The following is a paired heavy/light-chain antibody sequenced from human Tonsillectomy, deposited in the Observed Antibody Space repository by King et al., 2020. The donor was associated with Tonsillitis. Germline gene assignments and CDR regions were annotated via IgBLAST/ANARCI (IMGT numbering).Light chain of an antibody. CDR3: MQALQFPWT. Sequence: DMVMTQFPLSLPVSPGEAASISCRSNQSLLHSNGYIYLDWYLQKPGQSPQLLIYLGFNRASGVPDRFSGSGSGTDFTLKISRVEAEDVGIYYCMQALQFPWTFGQGTKVEI. CDR1: QSLLHSNGYIY. CDR2: LGF. J-gene: IGKJ1*01. V-gene: IGKV2-28*01.
Heavy chain of an antibody. CDR3: ARSVAFGEDIDDAFDI. D-gene: IGHD3-16*02. CDR1: GGTFSSYG. V-gene: IGHV1-69*01. CDR2: IIPMTGTA. J-gene: IGHJ3*02. Sequence: QVQLVQSGAEVKKPGSSVKVSCKASGGTFSSYGINWIRQAPGEGLEYMGGIIPMTGTANYAQRFQGRVTMTADDWTSTAYMEVSSLRSDDTAVYYCARSVAFGEDIDDAFDIWGQGTMVIVSS.